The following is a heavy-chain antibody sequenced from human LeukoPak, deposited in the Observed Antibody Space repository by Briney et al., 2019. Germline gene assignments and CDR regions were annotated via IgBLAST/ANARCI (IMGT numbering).Heavy chain of an antibody. Sequence: GGSLRLSCAASGFTFSSYAMSWVRQAPGKGLEWVSAMSGSGGSTYYADSVKGRFTISRDNSKNTLYLQMNSLRAEDTAVYYCANRQDYYDSSALGYWGQGTLVTVSS. CDR3: ANRQDYYDSSALGY. CDR1: GFTFSSYA. D-gene: IGHD3-22*01. CDR2: MSGSGGST. J-gene: IGHJ4*02. V-gene: IGHV3-23*01.